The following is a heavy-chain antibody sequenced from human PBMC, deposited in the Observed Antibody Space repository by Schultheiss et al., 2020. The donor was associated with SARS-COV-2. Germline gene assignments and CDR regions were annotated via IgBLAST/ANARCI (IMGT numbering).Heavy chain of an antibody. Sequence: GGSLRLSCAASGFTFSSYAMHWVRQAPGKGLEWVAVISYDGSNKYYADSVKGRFTISRDNSKNTLYLQMNSLRAEDTAVYYCARDWGYCTNGVCYTRLFDYWGQGTLVTVSS. V-gene: IGHV3-30-3*01. J-gene: IGHJ4*02. CDR1: GFTFSSYA. D-gene: IGHD2-8*01. CDR3: ARDWGYCTNGVCYTRLFDY. CDR2: ISYDGSNK.